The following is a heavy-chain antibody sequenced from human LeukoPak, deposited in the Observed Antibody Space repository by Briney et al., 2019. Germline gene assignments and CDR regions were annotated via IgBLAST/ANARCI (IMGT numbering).Heavy chain of an antibody. V-gene: IGHV1-18*01. Sequence: ASVKVSCKASGYAFTSDGINWVRQAPGQGLAWMGWISVYNAITSYTQKFQGRVTMTTDTSTSTAYMELRSLRSDDTAVYYCARDLTKNTVFGLKGTVDVWGQGTTVTVSS. CDR1: GYAFTSDG. D-gene: IGHD3-3*01. J-gene: IGHJ6*02. CDR3: ARDLTKNTVFGLKGTVDV. CDR2: ISVYNAIT.